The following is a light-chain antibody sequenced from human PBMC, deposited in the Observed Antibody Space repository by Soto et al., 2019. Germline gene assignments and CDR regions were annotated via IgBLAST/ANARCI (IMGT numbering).Light chain of an antibody. V-gene: IGKV3-20*01. Sequence: EIVLTQSPGTLSLSPGERATLSCRASQSVSSTYLAWYQQKPGQPPRLLISGASSRATDIPDRFSGIGSGTDFTLTISRLEPEDFAVYYCQQYGSSPFTFGPGTRVDFK. CDR2: GAS. CDR3: QQYGSSPFT. J-gene: IGKJ3*01. CDR1: QSVSSTY.